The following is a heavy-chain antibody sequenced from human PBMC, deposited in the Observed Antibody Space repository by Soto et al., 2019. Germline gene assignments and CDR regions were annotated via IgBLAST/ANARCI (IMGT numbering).Heavy chain of an antibody. D-gene: IGHD3-22*01. V-gene: IGHV4-4*02. Sequence: SETLSLTCAVSGGAISSSNWWSWVRQPPGKGLEWIGEIYHSGSTDYNPSLKSRVTISVDKSKNQFSLKLSSVTAADTAVYYCPRDRACGYYYDSSGYYNDAGDVRGQGNMVTVS. CDR2: IYHSGST. J-gene: IGHJ6*02. CDR1: GGAISSSNW. CDR3: PRDRACGYYYDSSGYYNDAGDV.